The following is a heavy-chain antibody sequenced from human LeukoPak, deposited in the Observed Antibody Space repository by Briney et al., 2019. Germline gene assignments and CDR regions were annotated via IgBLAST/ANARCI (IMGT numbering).Heavy chain of an antibody. CDR1: GGTFSSYA. CDR3: ARHRGSSWYYYNHPQGMDV. V-gene: IGHV1-69*04. CDR2: IIPILGIA. D-gene: IGHD6-13*01. Sequence: SVKVSCKASGGTFSSYAISWVRQAPGQGLEWMGRIIPILGIANYAQKFQGRVTITADKSTSTAYMELSSLRSEDTAVYYCARHRGSSWYYYNHPQGMDVWGQGTTVTVSS. J-gene: IGHJ6*02.